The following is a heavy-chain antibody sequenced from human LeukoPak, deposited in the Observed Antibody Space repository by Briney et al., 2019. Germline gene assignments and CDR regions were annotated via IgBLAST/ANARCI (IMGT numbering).Heavy chain of an antibody. J-gene: IGHJ4*02. D-gene: IGHD5-24*01. CDR1: GYTFTSYG. Sequence: ASVKVSCKASGYTFTSYGISWVRLAPGQGLEWMGWISAYNGNTNYAQKLQGRVTMTTDTSTSTAYMELRSLRSDDTAVYYCARSKWAYGYPGWTPQIPFDYWGQGTLVTVSS. CDR3: ARSKWAYGYPGWTPQIPFDY. CDR2: ISAYNGNT. V-gene: IGHV1-18*01.